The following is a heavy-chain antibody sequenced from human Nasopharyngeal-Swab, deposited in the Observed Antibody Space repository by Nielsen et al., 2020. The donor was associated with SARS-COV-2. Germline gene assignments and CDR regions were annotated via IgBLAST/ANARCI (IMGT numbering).Heavy chain of an antibody. J-gene: IGHJ4*02. D-gene: IGHD3-22*01. CDR1: GFSFSDYY. CDR2: ISSSGGTI. V-gene: IGHV3-11*04. Sequence: GESLKISCAASGFSFSDYYMSWIRQAPGKGLEWISYISSSGGTIYSADSVKGRFTISRDNAKSSLYLQMNSLRAEDSAVYYCAREVDSYDSSGYWSFWGQGTLVTVSS. CDR3: AREVDSYDSSGYWSF.